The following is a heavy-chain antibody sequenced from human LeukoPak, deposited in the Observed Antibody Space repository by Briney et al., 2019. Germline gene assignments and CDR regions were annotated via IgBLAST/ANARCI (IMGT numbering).Heavy chain of an antibody. V-gene: IGHV4-59*11. CDR3: ARDLVTVTKGFDI. J-gene: IGHJ3*02. D-gene: IGHD4-17*01. CDR1: DDSFSSHY. CDR2: ISYIGST. Sequence: SETLSLTCAVSDDSFSSHYWTWIRQPPGKGLEWIGYISYIGSTNYNPSLKSRVTISIDTSKNQFSLKLTSVTAADAAVYYCARDLVTVTKGFDIWGQGTMVSVSS.